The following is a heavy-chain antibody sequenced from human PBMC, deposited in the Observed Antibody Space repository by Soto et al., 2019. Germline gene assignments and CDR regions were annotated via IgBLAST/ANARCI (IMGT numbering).Heavy chain of an antibody. Sequence: QVQLQESGPGLVKASQTLSLTCTVSGASVGSGGYYWSWIRQVPGKGLEWIGYIKYSGTTHYSPSLKSRVNISFDKSKNQVFLSLSFVTGADTAVYFCARDVRDTGYSYWFDLWGQGILVTVST. CDR3: ARDVRDTGYSYWFDL. CDR1: GASVGSGGYY. V-gene: IGHV4-31*03. J-gene: IGHJ5*02. CDR2: IKYSGTT. D-gene: IGHD3-9*01.